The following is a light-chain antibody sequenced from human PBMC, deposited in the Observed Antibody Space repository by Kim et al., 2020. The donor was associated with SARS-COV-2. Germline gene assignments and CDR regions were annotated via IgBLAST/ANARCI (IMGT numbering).Light chain of an antibody. CDR2: DAS. Sequence: SPAERATLACRASQSVSSYLAWYQQKPGQAPRLLIYDASNRATGIPARFSGSGSGTDFTLTISSLEPEDFAVYYCQQRSNWPPLTFGGGTKVDIK. CDR1: QSVSSY. J-gene: IGKJ4*01. V-gene: IGKV3-11*01. CDR3: QQRSNWPPLT.